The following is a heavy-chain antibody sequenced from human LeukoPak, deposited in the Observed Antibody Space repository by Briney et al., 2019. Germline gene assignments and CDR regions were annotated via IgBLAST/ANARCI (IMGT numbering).Heavy chain of an antibody. CDR1: GFTFNNAW. CDR2: IISKSDRGTT. J-gene: IGHJ6*02. Sequence: PGGSLRLSCVASGFTFNNAWLSWVRQAPGKGLEWVGRIISKSDRGTTDYAAPGKGRFTISRDDSKNTLYLQMNSLKTEDTAVYYCTTGKVVVVVVVPHYYGMDVWGQGTTVTVSS. D-gene: IGHD2-15*01. CDR3: TTGKVVVVVVVPHYYGMDV. V-gene: IGHV3-15*01.